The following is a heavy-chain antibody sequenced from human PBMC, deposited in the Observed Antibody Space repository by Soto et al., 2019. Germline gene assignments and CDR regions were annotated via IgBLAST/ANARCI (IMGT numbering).Heavy chain of an antibody. CDR2: ISAYNGNT. D-gene: IGHD6-19*01. CDR3: ARVNYRGTAVVWFDP. J-gene: IGHJ5*02. Sequence: GASVKVSCKASGYTFTSYGFSWVRQAPGQGLEWMGWISAYNGNTNYAQKLQGRVTMTTDTSTSTAYMELRSLRSDDTAVYYCARVNYRGTAVVWFDPWGQGTLVTASS. CDR1: GYTFTSYG. V-gene: IGHV1-18*01.